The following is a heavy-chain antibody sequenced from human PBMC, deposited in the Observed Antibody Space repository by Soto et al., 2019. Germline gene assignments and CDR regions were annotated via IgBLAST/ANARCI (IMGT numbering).Heavy chain of an antibody. CDR2: IYYSGST. D-gene: IGHD2-15*01. Sequence: PXVTLSLTCTVSGGSISSYHWSWIRQPPGKGLEWIGYIYYSGSTNYNPSLKSRVTISVDTSKNQFSLKLSSVNAADTAVYYCAREPGGGSRGGWFDPWGQGTLVTVSS. J-gene: IGHJ5*02. CDR1: GGSISSYH. V-gene: IGHV4-59*01. CDR3: AREPGGGSRGGWFDP.